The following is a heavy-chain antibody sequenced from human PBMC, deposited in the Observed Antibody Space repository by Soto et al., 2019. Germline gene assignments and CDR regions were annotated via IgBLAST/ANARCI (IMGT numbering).Heavy chain of an antibody. CDR1: GGSISSGVYY. J-gene: IGHJ6*02. Sequence: TSETLSLTYTVSGGSISSGVYYWRWIRQHPGKGLEWIGYIYYSGSTYYNPSLKSRVTISVDTSKNQFSLKLSSVTAADTAVYYCAREVRFLEWLLSGYYYGMDVWGQGTTVTVSS. V-gene: IGHV4-31*03. CDR3: AREVRFLEWLLSGYYYGMDV. D-gene: IGHD3-3*01. CDR2: IYYSGST.